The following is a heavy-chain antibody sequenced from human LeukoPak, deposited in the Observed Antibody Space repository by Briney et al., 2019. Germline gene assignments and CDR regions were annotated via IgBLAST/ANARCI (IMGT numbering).Heavy chain of an antibody. V-gene: IGHV7-4-1*02. J-gene: IGHJ4*02. CDR1: GYTFTSYA. CDR3: ARMGRGIQLWLQV. Sequence: ASVKVSCKASGYTFTSYAMNWARQAPGQGLEWMGWINTNTGNPTYGHGFTGRFVFSLDTSVSTAYLQISSLKAEDTAVYYCARMGRGIQLWLQVWGQGTLVTVSS. CDR2: INTNTGNP. D-gene: IGHD5-18*01.